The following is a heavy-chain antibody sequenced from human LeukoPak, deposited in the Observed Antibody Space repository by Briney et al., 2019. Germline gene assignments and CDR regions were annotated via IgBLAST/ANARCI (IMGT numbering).Heavy chain of an antibody. CDR2: IYYSGST. Sequence: PSGTLSLTCAVSGGSISSSNWWSWVRQPPGKGLEWIGSIYYSGSTYYNPSLKSRVTISVDTSKNQFSLKLSSVTAADTAVYYCARLAGDYYDSSGYPDYWGQGTLVTVSS. D-gene: IGHD3-22*01. CDR3: ARLAGDYYDSSGYPDY. J-gene: IGHJ4*02. CDR1: GGSISSSNW. V-gene: IGHV4-4*02.